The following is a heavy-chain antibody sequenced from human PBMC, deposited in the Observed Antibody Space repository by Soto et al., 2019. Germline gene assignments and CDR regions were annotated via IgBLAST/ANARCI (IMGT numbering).Heavy chain of an antibody. D-gene: IGHD1-26*01. V-gene: IGHV3-15*01. CDR3: TTYSGAAFEY. CDR1: GLTFNNAW. J-gene: IGHJ4*02. CDR2: IRSKSDGGTT. Sequence: PGWSLRLSCVASGLTFNNAWMNLVRQAPGKGLEWGGRIRSKSDGGTTDYAAPVKGRFTISRDDSKNMVDLQMSSLKTEDTAIYYCTTYSGAAFEYWGEGALVTVS.